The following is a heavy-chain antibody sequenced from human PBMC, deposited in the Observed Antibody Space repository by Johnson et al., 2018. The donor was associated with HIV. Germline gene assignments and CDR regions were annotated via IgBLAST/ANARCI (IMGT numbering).Heavy chain of an antibody. CDR1: GLRFSDYG. CDR3: WGYSTSSNAAFDI. Sequence: QVQLVESGGGGIQPGRSLRLSCAASGLRFSDYGMHWVRQAPGKGLEWVAGISYDGSNKQYGDSVKGRFTISRDNSKNTLYLQMNSLRAEDTAVYYCWGYSTSSNAAFDIWGQGTMVTVSS. CDR2: ISYDGSNK. V-gene: IGHV3-30*03. D-gene: IGHD6-6*01. J-gene: IGHJ3*02.